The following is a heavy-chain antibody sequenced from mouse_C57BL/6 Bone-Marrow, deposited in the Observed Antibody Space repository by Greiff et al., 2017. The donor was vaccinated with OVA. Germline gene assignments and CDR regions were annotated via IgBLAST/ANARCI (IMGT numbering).Heavy chain of an antibody. CDR3: ERCDSYWYLDV. D-gene: IGHD2-12*01. CDR1: GYTFTNYW. V-gene: IGHV1-63*01. Sequence: VKLQESGAELVRPGTSVKMSCKASGYTFTNYWIGWAKQRPGHGLEWIGDIYPGGGYTNYNEKFKGKATLTVDTSSSTAYMQFSSLTSEDSAIYYCERCDSYWYLDVWGTGTTVTVSA. CDR2: IYPGGGYT. J-gene: IGHJ1*03.